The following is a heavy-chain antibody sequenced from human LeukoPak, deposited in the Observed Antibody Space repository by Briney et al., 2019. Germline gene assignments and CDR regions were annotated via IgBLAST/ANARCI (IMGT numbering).Heavy chain of an antibody. D-gene: IGHD4-17*01. Sequence: GGSLRLSCAASGFTFSNYNMNWVRQAPGKGLEWVSDISSRSSTIYYADSLNGRFTISIENAKNSLYLQMNSLRAESTAGYYFAKDRSDDYGEFDYWGQGTLVTVYS. V-gene: IGHV3-48*01. J-gene: IGHJ4*02. CDR3: AKDRSDDYGEFDY. CDR1: GFTFSNYN. CDR2: ISSRSSTI.